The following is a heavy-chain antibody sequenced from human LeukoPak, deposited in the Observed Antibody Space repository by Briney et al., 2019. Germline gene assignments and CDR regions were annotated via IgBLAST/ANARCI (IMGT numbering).Heavy chain of an antibody. CDR1: GGSISSYY. J-gene: IGHJ3*02. CDR2: IYTSGST. V-gene: IGHV4-4*07. D-gene: IGHD3-10*01. CDR3: ARDGYGFGEFYDAFDI. Sequence: SETLSLTCTVSGGSISSYYWSWIRQPAGKGLEWIGRIYTSGSTNYNPSLKSRVTMSVDTSKNQFSLKLSSVIAADTAVYYCARDGYGFGEFYDAFDIWGQGTMVTVSS.